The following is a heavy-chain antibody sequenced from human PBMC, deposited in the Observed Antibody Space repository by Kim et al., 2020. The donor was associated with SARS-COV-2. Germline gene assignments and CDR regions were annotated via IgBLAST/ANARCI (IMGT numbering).Heavy chain of an antibody. CDR2: IGDDGRGT. CDR1: GFTFSSFP. CDR3: TKDDFCNSVSCRSDY. D-gene: IGHD4-4*01. J-gene: IGHJ4*01. Sequence: GGSLRLSCAASGFTFSSFPMTWVRQAPGKGLEWVSTIGDDGRGTYYADSVRGRFTISRDNSKYTLSLQMNRLRVDDTAIYYCTKDDFCNSVSCRSDYWGQGKLVTVSS. V-gene: IGHV3-23*01.